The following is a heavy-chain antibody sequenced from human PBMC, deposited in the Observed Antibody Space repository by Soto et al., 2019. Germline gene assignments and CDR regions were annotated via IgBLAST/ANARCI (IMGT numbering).Heavy chain of an antibody. CDR2: IIGSGVST. Sequence: GSLRLSCAASGXTFRIYSMSWVRQPPGKGLEWVSAIIGSGVSTHYADSVKGRSNISIDNSKNTLYLQMNSPRADETAVYYCAKDYSYDSPGYRRFDYWGQGTLGTVSS. V-gene: IGHV3-23*01. CDR1: GXTFRIYS. D-gene: IGHD3-22*01. CDR3: AKDYSYDSPGYRRFDY. J-gene: IGHJ4*02.